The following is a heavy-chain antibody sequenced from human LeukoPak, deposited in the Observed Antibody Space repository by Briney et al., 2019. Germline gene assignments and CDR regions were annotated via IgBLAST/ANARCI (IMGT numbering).Heavy chain of an antibody. Sequence: SETLSLTCTVSGGSISGYYWSWIRQPPGKGLECIGYIYYSGSTNYNPSLKSRVTISVDTSRNQFSLKLTSVTAADTAVYYCARQQLVGATVDYWGQGTLVTVSS. CDR2: IYYSGST. CDR3: ARQQLVGATVDY. CDR1: GGSISGYY. D-gene: IGHD1-26*01. J-gene: IGHJ4*02. V-gene: IGHV4-59*08.